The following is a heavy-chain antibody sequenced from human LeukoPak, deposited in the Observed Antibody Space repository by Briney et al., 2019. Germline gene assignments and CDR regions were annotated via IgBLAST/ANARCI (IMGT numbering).Heavy chain of an antibody. CDR3: ARHGHSSIDY. CDR1: GGSFSGYY. V-gene: IGHV4-34*01. J-gene: IGHJ4*02. D-gene: IGHD2-2*01. Sequence: PSETLSLTCAVYGGSFSGYYWSWIRQPPGKGLEWIGEINHSGSTNYNPSLKSRVTISVDTSKNQFSLKLSSVTAADTAVYYCARHGHSSIDYWGQGTLVTVSS. CDR2: INHSGST.